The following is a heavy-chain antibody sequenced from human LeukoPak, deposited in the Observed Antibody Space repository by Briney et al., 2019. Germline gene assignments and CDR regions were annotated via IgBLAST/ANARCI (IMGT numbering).Heavy chain of an antibody. CDR2: ISGSGGST. CDR1: GFTFSSYA. CDR3: ARDLYYYGSGSYYTTGY. V-gene: IGHV3-23*01. D-gene: IGHD3-10*01. Sequence: GGSLRLSCAASGFTFSSYAMSWVRQAPGKGLEWVSAISGSGGSTYYADSVKGRFTISRDNSKNTLYLQMNSLRAEDTAVYYCARDLYYYGSGSYYTTGYWGQGTLVTVSS. J-gene: IGHJ4*02.